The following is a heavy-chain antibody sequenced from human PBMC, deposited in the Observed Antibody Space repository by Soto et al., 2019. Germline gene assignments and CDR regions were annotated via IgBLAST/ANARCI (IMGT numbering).Heavy chain of an antibody. Sequence: PGGSLRLSCAASGFTFSNAWMSWVRQAPGKGLEWVGRIKSKTDGGTTDYAAPVKGRFTISRDDSKNTLYLQMNSLKTEDTAVYYCTTPVVPAMDYYYYGMDVWGQGTTVTVSS. D-gene: IGHD2-2*01. CDR2: IKSKTDGGTT. CDR3: TTPVVPAMDYYYYGMDV. CDR1: GFTFSNAW. J-gene: IGHJ6*02. V-gene: IGHV3-15*01.